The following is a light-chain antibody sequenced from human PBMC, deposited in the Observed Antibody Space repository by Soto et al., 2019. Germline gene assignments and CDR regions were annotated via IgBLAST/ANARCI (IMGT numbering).Light chain of an antibody. CDR1: QSISSSF. J-gene: IGKJ1*01. V-gene: IGKV3-20*01. Sequence: DIVLTQSPGTLSLSPGQRATLSCRPNQSISSSFLAWYQQQPGQAPVLLIYGASSRATGIPDRLSGSGSGTDFTLTISRLEPEEFAVYYCKQCGSSPETFGQGTMVDIK. CDR3: KQCGSSPET. CDR2: GAS.